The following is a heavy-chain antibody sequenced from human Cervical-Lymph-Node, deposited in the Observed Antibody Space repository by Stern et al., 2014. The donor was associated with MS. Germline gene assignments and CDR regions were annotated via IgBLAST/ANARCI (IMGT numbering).Heavy chain of an antibody. V-gene: IGHV3-33*01. CDR1: GFTFSSYG. Sequence: VQLVESGGGVVQPGRSLRLSCAASGFTFSSYGMHWVRQAPGKELEWVAVILYDGSNKFYADSLKGRFTISRDNSKNTLYLQMNSLRAEDTAVYYCARDRYSSSWYNYFDYWGQGTLVTVSS. CDR3: ARDRYSSSWYNYFDY. J-gene: IGHJ4*02. CDR2: ILYDGSNK. D-gene: IGHD6-13*01.